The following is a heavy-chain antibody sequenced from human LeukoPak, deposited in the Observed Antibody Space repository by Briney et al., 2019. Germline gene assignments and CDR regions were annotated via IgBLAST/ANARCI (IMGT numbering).Heavy chain of an antibody. Sequence: SVKVSCKASGGTFSSYAISWVRQAPGQGLEWMGGIIPIFGTANYAQKFQGRVTITADESTSTAYMELSSLRSEDTAVYYCARELINSSGWTAGSMYFDYWGQGTLVTVSS. CDR1: GGTFSSYA. CDR3: ARELINSSGWTAGSMYFDY. CDR2: IIPIFGTA. D-gene: IGHD6-19*01. J-gene: IGHJ4*02. V-gene: IGHV1-69*13.